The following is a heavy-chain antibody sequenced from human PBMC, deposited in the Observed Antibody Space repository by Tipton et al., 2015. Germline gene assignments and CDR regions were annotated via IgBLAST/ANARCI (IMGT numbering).Heavy chain of an antibody. J-gene: IGHJ4*02. CDR2: IYYSGST. CDR1: GGPVSSSSYY. CDR3: ARQHCYSTTCYAEFYYFDY. V-gene: IGHV4-39*01. Sequence: LRLSCTVSGGPVSSSSYYWGWIRQSPGKGLEWIGSIYYSGSTYHNPSLKSRVSILVDTSKNQFSLKLSSVTAADTAVYYCARQHCYSTTCYAEFYYFDYWGQGSLVTVSS. D-gene: IGHD2-2*01.